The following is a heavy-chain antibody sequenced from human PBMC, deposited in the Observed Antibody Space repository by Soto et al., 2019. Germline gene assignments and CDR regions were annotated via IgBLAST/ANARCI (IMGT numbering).Heavy chain of an antibody. J-gene: IGHJ4*02. V-gene: IGHV4-59*01. CDR1: GGSISSYY. CDR3: ARYVGYGSFDY. CDR2: IYYSGST. Sequence: SETLSLTCTVSGGSISSYYWSWIRQPPGKGLEWIGYIYYSGSTNYNPSLKSRVTISVDTSKNQFSLKLSSVTAADTAVYYCARYVGYGSFDYWGQGTLVTVSS. D-gene: IGHD5-12*01.